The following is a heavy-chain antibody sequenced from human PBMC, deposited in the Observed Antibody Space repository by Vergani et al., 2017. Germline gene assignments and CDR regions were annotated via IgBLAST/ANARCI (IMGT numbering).Heavy chain of an antibody. Sequence: EVQLLESGGDLVQPGGSLRLSCTASGFIFSTYAMSWVRQAPGKGLEWVSGISASGAPTYYADSVKGRVTISRDNSKNTLYLQMNNLRHEDTALYFCVKDNDYDAAGPFDLWGRGTLVTVSS. V-gene: IGHV3-23*01. CDR2: ISASGAPT. J-gene: IGHJ2*01. CDR1: GFIFSTYA. D-gene: IGHD3-16*01. CDR3: VKDNDYDAAGPFDL.